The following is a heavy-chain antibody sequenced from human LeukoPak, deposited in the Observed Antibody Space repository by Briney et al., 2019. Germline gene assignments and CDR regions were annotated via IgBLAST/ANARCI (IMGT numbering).Heavy chain of an antibody. V-gene: IGHV1-24*01. CDR1: GYTLTELS. D-gene: IGHD3-22*01. CDR3: ATEGLWDSSGCYYSDY. Sequence: ASVKVSCKVSGYTLTELSMHWVRQAPGKGLERMGGFDPEDGETIYAQKFQGRVTMTEDTSTDTAYMELSSLRSEDTAVYYCATEGLWDSSGCYYSDYWGQGTLVTVSS. J-gene: IGHJ4*02. CDR2: FDPEDGET.